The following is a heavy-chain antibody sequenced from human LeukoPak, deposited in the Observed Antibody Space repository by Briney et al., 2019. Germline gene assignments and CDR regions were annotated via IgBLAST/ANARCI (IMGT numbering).Heavy chain of an antibody. CDR1: GGSISSYY. Sequence: SETLSLTCTVSGGSISSYYWSWIRQPPGKGLEWIGYIYYSGSTNYNPSLKSRVTISVDTSKNQFSLKLSSVTAADTAVYYCARWVDSSGYYYVPWFDPWGQGTLVTVSS. V-gene: IGHV4-59*12. D-gene: IGHD3-22*01. CDR2: IYYSGST. CDR3: ARWVDSSGYYYVPWFDP. J-gene: IGHJ5*02.